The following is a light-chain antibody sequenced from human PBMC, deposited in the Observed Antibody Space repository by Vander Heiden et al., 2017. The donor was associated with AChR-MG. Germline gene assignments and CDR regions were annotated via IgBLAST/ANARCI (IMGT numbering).Light chain of an antibody. V-gene: IGKV1-39*01. CDR3: QQSYRTPRYT. Sequence: DLQMTQSPSSLSATVGDRVIITCRASQSISSYLSWYQHKPGKAPKLLIYGASTLQSGVPSRFSGGGSGTDFTLTISSLQPEDYATYYYQQSYRTPRYTFGQGTKLEIK. J-gene: IGKJ2*01. CDR2: GAS. CDR1: QSISSY.